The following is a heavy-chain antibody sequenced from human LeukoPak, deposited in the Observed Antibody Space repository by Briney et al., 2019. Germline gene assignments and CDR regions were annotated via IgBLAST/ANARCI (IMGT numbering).Heavy chain of an antibody. CDR1: GFSLTTSGTC. Sequence: SGPTLVNPTQTLTLTCTFSGFSLTTSGTCVTWIRQPPGKALEWLARIDWDDDKYYTTSLKTRLTISKDTSKNQVVLTMTNMDPVDTATYYCARIRTTGECFTCMDVWGKGTTVTVSS. CDR2: IDWDDDK. D-gene: IGHD2-8*01. V-gene: IGHV2-70*11. CDR3: ARIRTTGECFTCMDV. J-gene: IGHJ6*03.